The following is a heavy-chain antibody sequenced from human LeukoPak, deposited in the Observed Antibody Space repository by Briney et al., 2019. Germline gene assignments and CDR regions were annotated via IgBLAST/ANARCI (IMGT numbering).Heavy chain of an antibody. D-gene: IGHD3-22*01. CDR2: FSGSGGST. J-gene: IGHJ4*02. CDR3: AKDRAYYDSSGYYRNSHFDY. CDR1: GFTFSSYA. V-gene: IGHV3-23*01. Sequence: GGSLRLSCAASGFTFSSYAMTGVRQPPGKGLEWFSPFSGSGGSTYYADSVKGRFTISRDNSKNTLYLQMNSLRAEDSAVYYCAKDRAYYDSSGYYRNSHFDYWGQGTLVTVSS.